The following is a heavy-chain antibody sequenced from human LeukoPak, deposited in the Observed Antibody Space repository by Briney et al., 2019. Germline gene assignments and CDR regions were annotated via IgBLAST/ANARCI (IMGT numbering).Heavy chain of an antibody. J-gene: IGHJ4*02. Sequence: ASVKVSCKVSGYTLTELSMHWVRQAPGKGLEWMGGFDPEDGETIYAQKFQGRVTMTEDTSTDTAYMELSSLRSEDTAVHYCATRKWIQLWLPFDYWGQGTLVTVSS. CDR3: ATRKWIQLWLPFDY. V-gene: IGHV1-24*01. CDR1: GYTLTELS. D-gene: IGHD5-18*01. CDR2: FDPEDGET.